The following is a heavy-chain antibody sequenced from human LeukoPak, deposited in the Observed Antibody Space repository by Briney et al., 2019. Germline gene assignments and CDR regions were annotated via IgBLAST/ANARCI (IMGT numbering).Heavy chain of an antibody. CDR3: ARQLYGSDY. D-gene: IGHD4-17*01. J-gene: IGHJ4*02. CDR1: GVSFSTYY. CDR2: VNHSGYT. Sequence: SETLALTCDVSGVSFSTYYSSWIRQSPEKGLEWIGEVNHSGYTNYNPTLKGRVTISVDTSKNQFFLRLSSVTAADTAVYYCARQLYGSDYWGQGTLVTVSS. V-gene: IGHV4-34*01.